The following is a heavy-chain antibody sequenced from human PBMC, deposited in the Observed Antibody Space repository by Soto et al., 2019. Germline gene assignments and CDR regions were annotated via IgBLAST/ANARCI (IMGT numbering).Heavy chain of an antibody. CDR3: AKTANGWFSAFDI. J-gene: IGHJ3*02. Sequence: GGSLRLSCVASGFTFSAYAMSWVRLAPGKGLQWVSAISGSGGTTYYIDSVRGRFTISRDNSKNTLFLQMSSLRAEDTAIYYCAKTANGWFSAFDIWGQGTMVTVS. CDR1: GFTFSAYA. V-gene: IGHV3-23*01. D-gene: IGHD6-19*01. CDR2: ISGSGGTT.